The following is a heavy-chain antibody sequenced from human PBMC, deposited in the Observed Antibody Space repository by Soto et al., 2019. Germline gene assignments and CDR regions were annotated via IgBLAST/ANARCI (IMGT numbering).Heavy chain of an antibody. CDR1: GYSFTTYW. J-gene: IGHJ4*02. D-gene: IGHD2-15*01. CDR2: IYPGDSDT. CDR3: ARNINFDY. Sequence: GESLKISCKVSGYSFTTYWIGWVRQMPGKGLEWMGIIYPGDSDTRYSPSFQGQVTFSADKTINTAYLQWSSLEASDTAMYYCARNINFDYWGQGTLVTVSS. V-gene: IGHV5-51*01.